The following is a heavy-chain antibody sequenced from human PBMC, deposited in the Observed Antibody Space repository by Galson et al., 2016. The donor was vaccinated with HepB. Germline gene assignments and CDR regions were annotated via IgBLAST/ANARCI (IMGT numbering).Heavy chain of an antibody. CDR1: GGSISSSSYF. CDR2: IYYSGTT. CDR3: ARQDRAGLVNF. V-gene: IGHV4-39*01. J-gene: IGHJ3*01. Sequence: SETLSLTCTVSGGSISSSSYFWAWIRQPPGKGLDWIGSIYYSGTTHYNPSLQSRVSISVDTSKNQFSLRLTSVSAADTAMYSCARQDRAGLVNFWGQGTMVTFSS. D-gene: IGHD6-19*01.